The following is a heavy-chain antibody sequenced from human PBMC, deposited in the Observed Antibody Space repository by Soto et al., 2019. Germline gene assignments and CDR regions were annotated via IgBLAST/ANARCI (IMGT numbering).Heavy chain of an antibody. V-gene: IGHV2-5*02. CDR2: IYWDDDK. CDR3: ARLVAAGITYYFDS. J-gene: IGHJ4*02. D-gene: IGHD2-21*01. Sequence: SGPTLVNPTQTLTLTCTFSAFSLSTSGVGVGWIRQPPGKALEWLTFIYWDDDKRYSPSLKSRLTITKDTSKNQVVLTMTNMDPVDTATYYCARLVAAGITYYFDSWGQGTLVTVPQ. CDR1: AFSLSTSGVG.